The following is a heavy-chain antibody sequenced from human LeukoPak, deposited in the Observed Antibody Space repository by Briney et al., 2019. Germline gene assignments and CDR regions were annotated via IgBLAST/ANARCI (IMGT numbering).Heavy chain of an antibody. Sequence: PGGSLRLSCAASGFTFDDYGMSWVRQAPGKGLEWVSGINWNGGSTGYADSVKGRFTISRDNAKNSLYLQMNSLRAEDTALYYCAREGYYDSSSYFDYWGQGTLVTVSS. CDR3: AREGYYDSSSYFDY. CDR2: INWNGGST. D-gene: IGHD3-22*01. J-gene: IGHJ4*02. V-gene: IGHV3-20*04. CDR1: GFTFDDYG.